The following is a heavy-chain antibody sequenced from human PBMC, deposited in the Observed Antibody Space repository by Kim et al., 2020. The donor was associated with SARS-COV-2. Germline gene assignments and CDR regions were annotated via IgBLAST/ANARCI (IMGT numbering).Heavy chain of an antibody. CDR3: AKDGPLWFGELLWYFDL. J-gene: IGHJ2*01. D-gene: IGHD3-10*01. V-gene: IGHV3-23*01. Sequence: GKGRFTISRDKSMNTLYLQMNSLRAEDTAVYYCAKDGPLWFGELLWYFDLWGRGTLVTVSS.